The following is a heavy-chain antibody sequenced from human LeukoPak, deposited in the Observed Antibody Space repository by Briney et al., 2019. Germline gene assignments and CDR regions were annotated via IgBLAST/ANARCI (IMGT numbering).Heavy chain of an antibody. CDR2: INSDGSST. Sequence: GGSLRLSCAASGFTFSSYWMHWVRQAPGKGLVWVSRINSDGSSTSYADSVKGRFTISRDNSKNTLYLQMNSLRAEDTAVYYCAKDVGDYGYSDDAFDIWGQGTMVTVSS. J-gene: IGHJ3*02. CDR3: AKDVGDYGYSDDAFDI. CDR1: GFTFSSYW. D-gene: IGHD4-17*01. V-gene: IGHV3-74*01.